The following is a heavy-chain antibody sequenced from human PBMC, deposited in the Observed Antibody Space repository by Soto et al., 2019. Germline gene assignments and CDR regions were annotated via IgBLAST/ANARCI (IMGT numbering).Heavy chain of an antibody. J-gene: IGHJ5*02. Sequence: EVQLVESGEGLVQPGGSLRLSCAASGFTFSSYSMNWVRQAPGKGLEWVSSISSSSSYIYYADSVKGRFTISRDNAKNSLYLQMNSLRAEDTAVYYCARAGGSIVVVPAAIASWGQGTLVTVSS. D-gene: IGHD2-2*01. CDR2: ISSSSSYI. CDR1: GFTFSSYS. V-gene: IGHV3-21*01. CDR3: ARAGGSIVVVPAAIAS.